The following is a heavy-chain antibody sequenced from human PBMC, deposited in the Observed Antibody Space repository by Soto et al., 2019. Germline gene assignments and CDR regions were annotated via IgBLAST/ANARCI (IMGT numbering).Heavy chain of an antibody. D-gene: IGHD1-26*01. V-gene: IGHV3-13*01. CDR2: IGTAGDT. CDR3: ARDLVGATGYYYYGMDV. J-gene: IGHJ6*02. Sequence: GGSLRLSCAASGFTFSSYDMHWVRQATGKGLEWVSAIGTAGDTYYPGSVKGRFTISRENAKNSLYLQMNSLRAEDTAVYYCARDLVGATGYYYYGMDVWGQGTTVTVSS. CDR1: GFTFSSYD.